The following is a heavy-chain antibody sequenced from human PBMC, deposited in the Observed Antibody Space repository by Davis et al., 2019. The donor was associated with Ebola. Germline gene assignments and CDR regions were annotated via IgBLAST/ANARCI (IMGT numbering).Heavy chain of an antibody. Sequence: PGGSLRLSCAASGFTFSSYGMHWVRQAPGKGLEWVAVIWYDGSNKYYADSVKGRFTISRDNSKNTLYLQMNSLRAEDTAVYYCAKVRGIADVGSWDDAFDIWGQGTIVTVSS. J-gene: IGHJ3*02. D-gene: IGHD6-13*01. CDR3: AKVRGIADVGSWDDAFDI. CDR2: IWYDGSNK. V-gene: IGHV3-33*06. CDR1: GFTFSSYG.